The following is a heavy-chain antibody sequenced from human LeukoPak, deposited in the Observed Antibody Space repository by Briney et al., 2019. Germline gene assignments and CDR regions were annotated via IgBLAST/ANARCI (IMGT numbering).Heavy chain of an antibody. D-gene: IGHD4-17*01. J-gene: IGHJ4*02. Sequence: GGSLRLSCAASGFTFSDYYMSWIRQAPGKGLEWVAIISYDGGNKYYADSVKGRFTISRDNSKNTLYLQMNSLRGEDTAVYYCARTTVTTTPFDYWGQGTLVTVSS. CDR3: ARTTVTTTPFDY. V-gene: IGHV3-30*03. CDR1: GFTFSDYY. CDR2: ISYDGGNK.